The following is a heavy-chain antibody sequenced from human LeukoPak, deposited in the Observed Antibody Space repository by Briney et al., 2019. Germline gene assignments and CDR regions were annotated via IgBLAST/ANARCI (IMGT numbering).Heavy chain of an antibody. J-gene: IGHJ3*02. Sequence: ASVKVSCKASGGTFSSYAISWVRQAPGQGLEWMGRIIPILGIANYAQKFQGRVTITADKSTSTAYMELSSLRSEDTAAYYCARVPLFSDAFDIWGQGTMVTVSS. V-gene: IGHV1-69*04. CDR3: ARVPLFSDAFDI. CDR1: GGTFSSYA. D-gene: IGHD3-10*02. CDR2: IIPILGIA.